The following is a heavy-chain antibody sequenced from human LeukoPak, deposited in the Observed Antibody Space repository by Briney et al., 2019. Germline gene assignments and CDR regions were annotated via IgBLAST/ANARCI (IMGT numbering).Heavy chain of an antibody. CDR2: IYTSGST. Sequence: SETLSLTCTVFGGSISSYYWSWIRQPAGKGLEWIGRIYTSGSTNYNPSLKSRVTISVDTSKNQISLKLSSVTAADTAVYYCARLDSSGPEFDYWGQGTLVTVSS. CDR3: ARLDSSGPEFDY. J-gene: IGHJ4*02. V-gene: IGHV4-4*07. D-gene: IGHD3-22*01. CDR1: GGSISSYY.